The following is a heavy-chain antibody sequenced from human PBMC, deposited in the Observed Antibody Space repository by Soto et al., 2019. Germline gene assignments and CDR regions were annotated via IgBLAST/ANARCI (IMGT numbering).Heavy chain of an antibody. D-gene: IGHD4-4*01. J-gene: IGHJ6*02. Sequence: GGSLRLSCAASGFTFSSYTMNWVRQAPGKGLEWISGISGSGGRTYYADSVKGRFAISRDNSKNTLYLQMNSLRAEDTALYYCAKGSSVTNYYYGMDVWGQGTTVTVSS. CDR3: AKGSSVTNYYYGMDV. V-gene: IGHV3-23*01. CDR2: ISGSGGRT. CDR1: GFTFSSYT.